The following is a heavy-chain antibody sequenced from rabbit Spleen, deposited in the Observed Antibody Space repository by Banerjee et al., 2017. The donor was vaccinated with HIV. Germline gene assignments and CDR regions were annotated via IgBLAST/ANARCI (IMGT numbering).Heavy chain of an antibody. CDR1: GVSFSGNSY. J-gene: IGHJ4*01. CDR2: IYVGSGGGT. D-gene: IGHD5-1*01. CDR3: ARAGEGGDGYLNL. V-gene: IGHV1S40*01. Sequence: ESGGGLVKPGASLTLTCTASGVSFSGNSYMCWVRQAPGKGLEWIACIYVGSGGGTKYASWAKGRFTISKTSSTTVTLQMTSLTVADTATYFCARAGEGGDGYLNLWGQGTLVTVS.